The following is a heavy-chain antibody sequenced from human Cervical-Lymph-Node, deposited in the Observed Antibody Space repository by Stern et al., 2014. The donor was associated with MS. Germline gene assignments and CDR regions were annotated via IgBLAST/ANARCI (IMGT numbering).Heavy chain of an antibody. CDR1: GYSFTRDW. J-gene: IGHJ2*01. V-gene: IGHV5-51*03. Sequence: EVQLVESGAEVKKPGESLKISCKGSGYSFTRDWIGWVRQTPGKGLEWLGILYLGDSETRYSPSFQGQVTISADKSISTAYRQWSSLKASDTAMYYCARLPDSGGWYGIWYFDLWGRGTLVTVSS. CDR3: ARLPDSGGWYGIWYFDL. D-gene: IGHD6-19*01. CDR2: LYLGDSET.